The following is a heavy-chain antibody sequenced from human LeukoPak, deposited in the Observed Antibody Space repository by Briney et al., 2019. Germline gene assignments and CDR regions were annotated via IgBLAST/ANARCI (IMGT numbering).Heavy chain of an antibody. J-gene: IGHJ6*02. CDR1: GFTFSSYG. CDR2: IWYDGSNK. Sequence: GGSLRLSCVASGFTFSSYGMHWVRQAPGKGLEWVAVIWYDGSNKYYADSVKGRFTISRDNSKNTLYLQMNSLRAEDTAVYYCARDYSDYVGQRQSYYYYGMDVWGQGTTVTVSS. CDR3: ARDYSDYVGQRQSYYYYGMDV. V-gene: IGHV3-33*01. D-gene: IGHD4-11*01.